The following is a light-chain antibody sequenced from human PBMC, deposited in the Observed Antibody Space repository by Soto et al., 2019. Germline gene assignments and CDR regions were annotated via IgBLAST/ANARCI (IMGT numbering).Light chain of an antibody. CDR1: QSISNR. Sequence: DIQMTQSPSTLSASVGDRATITCRASQSISNRLAWYQQTPGKAPKLLIFKASTPQSGVPSSFSGSGSGTEFTLTISSLQPGDFATYYCQQYYNYPRTFGQGTKVDIK. V-gene: IGKV1-5*03. CDR3: QQYYNYPRT. J-gene: IGKJ1*01. CDR2: KAS.